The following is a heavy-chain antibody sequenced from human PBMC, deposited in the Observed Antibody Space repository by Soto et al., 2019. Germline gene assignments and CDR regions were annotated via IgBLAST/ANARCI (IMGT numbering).Heavy chain of an antibody. CDR3: AGELDIHHGLGY. J-gene: IGHJ4*02. CDR1: WGSVSSNSAT. CDR2: TYYRSNWNF. V-gene: IGHV6-1*01. D-gene: IGHD6-19*01. Sequence: SQTLSLTCAISWGSVSSNSATWNWVRQSPSRGLEWLGRTYYRSNWNFDYALSVKSRITINPDTSKNQFSLQLNSLTPEDTAVYYCAGELDIHHGLGYWGPGTSVTVSS.